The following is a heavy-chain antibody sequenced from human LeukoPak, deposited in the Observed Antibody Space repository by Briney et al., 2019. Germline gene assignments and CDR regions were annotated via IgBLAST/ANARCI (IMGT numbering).Heavy chain of an antibody. D-gene: IGHD5-24*01. CDR1: GGSISSYY. J-gene: IGHJ4*02. CDR3: ARDVSRGGDGYNI. Sequence: SETLSLTCTVSGGSISSYYWSWIRQPPGKGLEWIGYIYYSGSTNYNPSLKSRVTISVDTSKNQFSLKLSSVTAADTAVYYCARDVSRGGDGYNIWGQGTLVTVS. V-gene: IGHV4-59*01. CDR2: IYYSGST.